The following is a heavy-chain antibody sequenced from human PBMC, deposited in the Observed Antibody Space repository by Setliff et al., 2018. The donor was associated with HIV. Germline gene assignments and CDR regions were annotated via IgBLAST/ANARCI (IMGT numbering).Heavy chain of an antibody. Sequence: SETLSLTCTVSGDSVSSASYYWSWIRQPPGKGLEWIGYIYYSGTTKYNPSLKSRVTISVDTSKNQFSLQLTSVTAADTAVYYCARTGGSGSYYIYAPHFDYWGQGTLVTVSS. CDR2: IYYSGTT. CDR3: ARTGGSGSYYIYAPHFDY. V-gene: IGHV4-61*01. CDR1: GDSVSSASYY. D-gene: IGHD3-10*01. J-gene: IGHJ4*02.